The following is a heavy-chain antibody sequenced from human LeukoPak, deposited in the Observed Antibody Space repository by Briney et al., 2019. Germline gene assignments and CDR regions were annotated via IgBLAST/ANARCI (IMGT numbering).Heavy chain of an antibody. CDR1: GYTFTSYA. V-gene: IGHV1-3*01. D-gene: IGHD1-26*01. J-gene: IGHJ3*02. Sequence: ASVKVSCKASGYTFTSYAMHWVRQAPGQRLEWMGWINAGNGNTKYSQKFQGRVTITRDTSASTAYMELSSLGSEDTAVFYCARGGWEPDAFDIWGQGTMVTVSS. CDR3: ARGGWEPDAFDI. CDR2: INAGNGNT.